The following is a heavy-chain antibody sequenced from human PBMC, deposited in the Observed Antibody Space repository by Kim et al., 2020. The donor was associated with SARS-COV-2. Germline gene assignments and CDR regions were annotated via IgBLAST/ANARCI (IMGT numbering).Heavy chain of an antibody. CDR1: GFTFSSYA. CDR3: ARDSYGDRNFDY. V-gene: IGHV3-30*04. J-gene: IGHJ4*02. CDR2: ISYDGSNK. Sequence: GGSLRLSCAASGFTFSSYAMHWVRQAPGKGLEWVAVISYDGSNKYYADSVKGRFTISRDNSKNTLYLQMNSLRAEDTAVYYCARDSYGDRNFDYWGQGTL. D-gene: IGHD4-17*01.